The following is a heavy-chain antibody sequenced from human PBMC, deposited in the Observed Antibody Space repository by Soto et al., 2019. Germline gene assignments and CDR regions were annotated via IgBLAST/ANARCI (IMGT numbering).Heavy chain of an antibody. V-gene: IGHV1-58*01. D-gene: IGHD3-3*01. CDR1: VFMFTSSA. Sequence: ASVKVSCKTSVFMFTSSAVQWVRQARGQRLEWIGWLVVGSGNTHYAQHFQERVTLTRDMSTGTAYMELSSLRSEDTAVYYCAAVPVLRFLKWLPAHFDYWGQGTLVTVSS. J-gene: IGHJ4*02. CDR3: AAVPVLRFLKWLPAHFDY. CDR2: LVVGSGNT.